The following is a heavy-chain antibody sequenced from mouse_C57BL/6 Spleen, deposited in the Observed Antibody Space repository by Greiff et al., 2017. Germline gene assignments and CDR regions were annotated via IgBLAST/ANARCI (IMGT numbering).Heavy chain of an antibody. D-gene: IGHD2-5*01. Sequence: EVNVVESGGGLVKPGGSLKLSCAASGFTFSDYGMHWVRQAPEKGLEWVAYISSGSSTIYYADTVKGRFTISRDNAKNTLFLQMTSLRSEDTAMYYCARTYSNLYYYAMDYWGQGTSVTVSS. CDR2: ISSGSSTI. CDR1: GFTFSDYG. CDR3: ARTYSNLYYYAMDY. J-gene: IGHJ4*01. V-gene: IGHV5-17*01.